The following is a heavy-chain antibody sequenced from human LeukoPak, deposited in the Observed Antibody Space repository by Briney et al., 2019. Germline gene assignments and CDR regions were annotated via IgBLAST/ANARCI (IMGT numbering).Heavy chain of an antibody. Sequence: ASVKVSRKASGYTFTGYYMHWVRQAPGQGLEWMGWINPNSGGTNYAQKFQGRVTMTRDTSISTAYMELSRLRSDDTAVYYCARAYDSSERWFDPWGQGTLVTVSS. CDR2: INPNSGGT. CDR1: GYTFTGYY. CDR3: ARAYDSSERWFDP. J-gene: IGHJ5*02. V-gene: IGHV1-2*02. D-gene: IGHD3-22*01.